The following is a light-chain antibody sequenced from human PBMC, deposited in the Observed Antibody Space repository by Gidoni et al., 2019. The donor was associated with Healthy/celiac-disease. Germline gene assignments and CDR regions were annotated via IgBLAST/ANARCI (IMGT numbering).Light chain of an antibody. V-gene: IGKV1-39*01. CDR2: APS. Sequence: DIQMTQSPSSLSASVGDRVTITCRASQSISSYLNWYQQKAGKAPKLLIYAPSSLQSGVPSRFSGSRSWTAFTLTISSLQPEDFATYYCQQRYSTPPAFXGXTKVEIK. CDR1: QSISSY. J-gene: IGKJ4*02. CDR3: QQRYSTPPA.